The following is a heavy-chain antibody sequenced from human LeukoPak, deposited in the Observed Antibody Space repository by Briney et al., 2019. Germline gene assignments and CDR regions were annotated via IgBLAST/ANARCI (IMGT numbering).Heavy chain of an antibody. CDR2: IYYSGST. J-gene: IGHJ4*02. D-gene: IGHD3-10*01. V-gene: IGHV4-39*01. Sequence: PSETLSLTCTVSGGSISSSSYYWGWIRQPPGKGLEWTGSIYYSGSTYYNPSLKSRVTISVDTSKNQFSLKLSSVTAADTAVYYCARELFGITPSDYWGQGTLVTVSS. CDR3: ARELFGITPSDY. CDR1: GGSISSSSYY.